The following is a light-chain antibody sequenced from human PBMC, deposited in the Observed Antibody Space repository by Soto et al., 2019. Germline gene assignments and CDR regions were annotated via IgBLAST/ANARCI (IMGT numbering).Light chain of an antibody. CDR2: DVS. Sequence: SALTQPASVSGSPGQSITISCTGTSSDVGGYNFVSWYQHHPGKAPKLIICDVSNRPSGVSNRFSGSKSGNTASLTISGLQAEDEADYYCSSYATGSTLVLGTGTKLTVL. J-gene: IGLJ1*01. V-gene: IGLV2-14*03. CDR3: SSYATGSTLV. CDR1: SSDVGGYNF.